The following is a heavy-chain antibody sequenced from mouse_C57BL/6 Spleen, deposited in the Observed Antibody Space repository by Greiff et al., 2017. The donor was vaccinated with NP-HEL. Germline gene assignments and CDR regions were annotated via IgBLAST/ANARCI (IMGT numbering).Heavy chain of an antibody. V-gene: IGHV1-81*01. CDR2: IYPRSGNT. CDR3: ARREDYGSSYDWYFDV. D-gene: IGHD1-1*01. Sequence: VKLMESGAELARPGASVKLSCKASGYTFTSYGISWVKQRTGQGLEWIGEIYPRSGNTYYNEKFKGKATLTADKSSSTAYMELRSLTSEDSAVYFCARREDYGSSYDWYFDVWGTGTTVTVSS. CDR1: GYTFTSYG. J-gene: IGHJ1*03.